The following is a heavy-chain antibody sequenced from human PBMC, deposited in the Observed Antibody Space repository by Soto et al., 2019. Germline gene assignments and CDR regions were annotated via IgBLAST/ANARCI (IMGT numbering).Heavy chain of an antibody. Sequence: ASVKVCCKASGGTFSSYAISWVRQAPGQGLERMGGIIPIFGTANYAQKFQGRVTITADESTSTAYMELSSLRSEDTAVYYCARVSVAELYYYYYYGMDVWGQGTTVTVSS. D-gene: IGHD6-19*01. CDR1: GGTFSSYA. CDR2: IIPIFGTA. V-gene: IGHV1-69*13. CDR3: ARVSVAELYYYYYYGMDV. J-gene: IGHJ6*02.